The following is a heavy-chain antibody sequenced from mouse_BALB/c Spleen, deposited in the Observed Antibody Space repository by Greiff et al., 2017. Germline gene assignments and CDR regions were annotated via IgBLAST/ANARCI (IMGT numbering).Heavy chain of an antibody. CDR1: GYTFTSYW. CDR3: TRLLTYAMDY. Sequence: VHVKQSGTVLARPGASVKMSCKASGYTFTSYWMHWVKQRPGQGLEWIGAIYPGNSDTSYNQKFKGKAKLTAVTSTSTAYMELSSLTNEDSAVYYCTRLLTYAMDYWGQGTSVTVSS. D-gene: IGHD1-1*01. CDR2: IYPGNSDT. V-gene: IGHV1-5*01. J-gene: IGHJ4*01.